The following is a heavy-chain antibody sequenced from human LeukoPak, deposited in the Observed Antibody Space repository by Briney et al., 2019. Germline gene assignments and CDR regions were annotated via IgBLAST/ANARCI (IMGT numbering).Heavy chain of an antibody. D-gene: IGHD6-13*01. CDR1: GFTFSNYW. CDR2: IKEDGSEK. Sequence: PPGGSLSLSCVASGFTFSNYWMSWVRQAPGKGLEWVANIKEDGSEKYYVDSVKGRFTISRDNARNSLYLQMNSLRAEETAVYYCASGLQLGYWGQGTLVTVSS. J-gene: IGHJ4*02. CDR3: ASGLQLGY. V-gene: IGHV3-7*01.